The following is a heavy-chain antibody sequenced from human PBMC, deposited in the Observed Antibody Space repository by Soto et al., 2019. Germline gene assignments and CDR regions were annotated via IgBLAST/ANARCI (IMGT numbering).Heavy chain of an antibody. Sequence: LRLSCAASGFTFSSYAMNWVRQAPGKGLEWVSYISTSSNVTYYADSVKGRFTISRDNAKNSLYLQMNSLRDEDTAVYYCARGGGDIWGQGTRVTVSS. V-gene: IGHV3-48*02. CDR2: ISTSSNVT. J-gene: IGHJ3*02. CDR1: GFTFSSYA. D-gene: IGHD3-16*01. CDR3: ARGGGDI.